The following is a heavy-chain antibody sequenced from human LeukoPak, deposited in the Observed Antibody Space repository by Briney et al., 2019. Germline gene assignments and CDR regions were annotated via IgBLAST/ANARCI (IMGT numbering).Heavy chain of an antibody. V-gene: IGHV4-34*01. CDR3: ARGGGVTTNPNPFGY. CDR2: INHSGST. J-gene: IGHJ4*02. CDR1: GGSFSGYY. Sequence: PSETLSLTCAVYGGSFSGYYWGWIRQPPGKGLEWIGEINHSGSTNYNPSLKSRVTISVDTSKNQFSLKLSSVTAADTAVYYCARGGGVTTNPNPFGYWGQGTLVTVSS. D-gene: IGHD4-17*01.